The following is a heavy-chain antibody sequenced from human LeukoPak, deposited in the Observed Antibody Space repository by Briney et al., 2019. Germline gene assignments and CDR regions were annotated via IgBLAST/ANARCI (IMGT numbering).Heavy chain of an antibody. D-gene: IGHD4-23*01. Sequence: SGGSLRLSCAASGFTFSSYAMSWVRQAPGKGLEWVANIKQDGSEKYFVDSVKGRFTISRDNAKNSLYLQMNSLRAEDTAVYYCAKGGTTVVDYWGQGTLVTVSS. CDR1: GFTFSSYA. CDR3: AKGGTTVVDY. CDR2: IKQDGSEK. J-gene: IGHJ4*02. V-gene: IGHV3-7*01.